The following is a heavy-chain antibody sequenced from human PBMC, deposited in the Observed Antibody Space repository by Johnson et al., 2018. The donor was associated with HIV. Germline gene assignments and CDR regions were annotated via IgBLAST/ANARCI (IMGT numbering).Heavy chain of an antibody. Sequence: VQLVESGGGLVQPGGSLRLSCGASGFTFSDYWMSWVRQAPGKGLEWVASIKYDGSDKYYVDAVKGRLIISRDNAQNSLYLQMNSLRAEDTAVYYCGRESTGAGTAFDIWGQGTMVTVSS. CDR3: GRESTGAGTAFDI. CDR1: GFTFSDYW. CDR2: IKYDGSDK. V-gene: IGHV3-7*01. D-gene: IGHD2-8*02. J-gene: IGHJ3*02.